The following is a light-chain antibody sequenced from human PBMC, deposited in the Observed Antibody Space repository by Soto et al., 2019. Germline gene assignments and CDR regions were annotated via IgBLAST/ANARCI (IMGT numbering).Light chain of an antibody. V-gene: IGLV3-21*02. J-gene: IGLJ2*01. CDR2: DDS. Sequence: SYELTQAPSMSVAPGQTATITCGGNDIEGRVVHWYQQEPGQAPVLVVFDDSVRPSGIPERFSGASSGNTATLTITRVEAGDEADYYCQVWDTSPDHVIFGGGTKLIVL. CDR1: DIEGRV. CDR3: QVWDTSPDHVI.